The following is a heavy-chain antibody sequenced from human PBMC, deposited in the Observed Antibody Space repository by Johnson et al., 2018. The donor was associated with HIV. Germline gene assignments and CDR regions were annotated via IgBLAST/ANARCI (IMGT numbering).Heavy chain of an antibody. J-gene: IGHJ3*02. CDR3: ARQSLRAFDI. V-gene: IGHV3-23*04. D-gene: IGHD5-24*01. CDR2: ISGSGGST. CDR1: GFTFSNYA. Sequence: VQLVESWGGLVKPGGSRRLSCAASGFTFSNYAMSWVRQAPGKGLEWVSVISGSGGSTYYADSVKGRFTISRDNSKNTLYLQMSSLRAEDTAVYYCARQSLRAFDIWGQGTMVSVS.